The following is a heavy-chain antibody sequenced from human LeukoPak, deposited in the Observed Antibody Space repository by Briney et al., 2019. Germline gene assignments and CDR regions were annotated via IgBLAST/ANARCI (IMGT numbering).Heavy chain of an antibody. CDR1: GFTFDSYA. CDR2: ISGSGGTT. CDR3: ARFARSSGYGID. V-gene: IGHV3-23*01. Sequence: GGSLRLSCTASGFTFDSYAMNWVRQAPGKGLEWVSTISGSGGTTYYADSVKGRFTISRDNSKNTLYLQMNSLRGEDTAVYYCARFARSSGYGIDWGQGTLVSVSS. D-gene: IGHD3-22*01. J-gene: IGHJ4*02.